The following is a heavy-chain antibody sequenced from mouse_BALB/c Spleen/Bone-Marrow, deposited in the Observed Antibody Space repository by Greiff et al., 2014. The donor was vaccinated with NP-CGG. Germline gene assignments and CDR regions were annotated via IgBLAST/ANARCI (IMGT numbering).Heavy chain of an antibody. D-gene: IGHD2-4*01. CDR2: IWAGGST. Sequence: VQLVESGPGLVAPSQSLSITCTVSGFSLTSYGVHWVRQPPGKGLEWLGVIWAGGSTNYNSALMSRLSISKDNSKSQVFLKMNSLQTDDTAMYYCARDPIYYDYDWNFDVWGAGTTVTVSS. V-gene: IGHV2-9*02. J-gene: IGHJ1*01. CDR1: GFSLTSYG. CDR3: ARDPIYYDYDWNFDV.